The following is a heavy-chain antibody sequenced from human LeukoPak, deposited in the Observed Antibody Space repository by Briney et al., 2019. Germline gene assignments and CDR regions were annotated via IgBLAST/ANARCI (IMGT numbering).Heavy chain of an antibody. D-gene: IGHD2-21*01. J-gene: IGHJ2*01. CDR3: ARRKGGQPVVPSAKNWYFDL. CDR1: GGSFRDYY. CDR2: INLIGST. Sequence: TLCLTCEVYGGSFRDYYWGGIREPPGKGLGWSGEINLIGSTNYNPSLKSRVTISVDTSKNQFSLKLSSETAADTAVYYCARRKGGQPVVPSAKNWYFDLWGRGTLVTVSS. V-gene: IGHV4-34*01.